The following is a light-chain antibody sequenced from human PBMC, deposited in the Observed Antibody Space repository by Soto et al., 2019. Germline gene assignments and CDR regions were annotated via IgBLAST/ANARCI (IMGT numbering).Light chain of an antibody. CDR1: SSDVGGYNY. J-gene: IGLJ1*01. Sequence: QSVLTQPASVSGSPGQSITISCTGTSSDVGGYNYVAWYQQHPGKAPQLMIYDVTNRPSGVSNRFSGSKSGNTASLTISGLQSEDEADYYCSSYTSSSLLVFGAGTKVTVL. V-gene: IGLV2-14*01. CDR3: SSYTSSSLLV. CDR2: DVT.